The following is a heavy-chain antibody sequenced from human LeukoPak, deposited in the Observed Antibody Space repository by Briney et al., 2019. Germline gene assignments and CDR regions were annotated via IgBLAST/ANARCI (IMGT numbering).Heavy chain of an antibody. CDR2: IYYSGST. CDR1: GGSISSSSYY. CDR3: ATTFYGSGSYYN. Sequence: SETLSLTCTVSGGSISSSSYYWGWIRQPPGKGLEWNGSIYYSGSTYYNPSLKSRVTISVDTSKNQFSLKLSSVTAADTAVYYCATTFYGSGSYYNWGQGTLVTVSS. V-gene: IGHV4-39*01. D-gene: IGHD3-10*01. J-gene: IGHJ4*02.